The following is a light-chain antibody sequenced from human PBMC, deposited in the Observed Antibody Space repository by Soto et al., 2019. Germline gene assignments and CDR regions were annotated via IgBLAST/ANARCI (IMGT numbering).Light chain of an antibody. CDR1: SNDVGGYNY. CDR3: SSYTSSSTLV. J-gene: IGLJ2*01. Sequence: QSALTQPASVSGSTGQSITISCTGTSNDVGGYNYVSWYQQHPGKAPKLMIYDVSNRPSEVSSRFSGSKSGNTASLTISGLQADDEDDYYCSSYTSSSTLVFGGVTKLTVL. CDR2: DVS. V-gene: IGLV2-14*01.